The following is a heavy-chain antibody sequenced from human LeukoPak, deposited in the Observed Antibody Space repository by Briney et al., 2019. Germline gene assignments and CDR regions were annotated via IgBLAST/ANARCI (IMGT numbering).Heavy chain of an antibody. V-gene: IGHV4-39*07. CDR1: GGSISSYY. CDR2: IYHSGST. D-gene: IGHD2-15*01. Sequence: SETLSLTCTVSGGSISSYYWGWIRQPPGKGLEWIGSIYHSGSTYYNPSLKSRVTISVDTSKNQFSLKLSSVTAADTAVYYCARNAPLIVVVVAATHWFDPWGQGTLVTVSS. J-gene: IGHJ5*02. CDR3: ARNAPLIVVVVAATHWFDP.